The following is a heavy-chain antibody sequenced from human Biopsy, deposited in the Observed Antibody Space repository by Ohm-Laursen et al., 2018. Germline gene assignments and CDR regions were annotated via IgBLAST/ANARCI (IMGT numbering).Heavy chain of an antibody. D-gene: IGHD3-3*01. CDR3: ARQVDFWSGYVDY. J-gene: IGHJ4*02. V-gene: IGHV4-39*01. CDR1: GGSISDSTYH. CDR2: IYYSGNT. Sequence: TLSLTCTVSGGSISDSTYHWGWIRQSPGKGLEWIGNIYYSGNTDYSPSLKSQVTISVDTSNNQFSLKLRSVTAADTAVYYCARQVDFWSGYVDYWGQGTLVAVSS.